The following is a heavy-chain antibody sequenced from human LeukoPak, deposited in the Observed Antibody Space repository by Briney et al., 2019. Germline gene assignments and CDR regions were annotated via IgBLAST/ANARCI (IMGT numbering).Heavy chain of an antibody. Sequence: PGRSLRLSCAASGFTFSSYGMQWVRQAPGKGLEWVAVISYDGSNKYYADSVKGRFTISRDNSKNTLYLQMNSLRAEDTAVYYCAKGLSGSYVGGFDYWGQGTLVTVSS. V-gene: IGHV3-30*18. CDR2: ISYDGSNK. CDR3: AKGLSGSYVGGFDY. CDR1: GFTFSSYG. D-gene: IGHD1-26*01. J-gene: IGHJ4*02.